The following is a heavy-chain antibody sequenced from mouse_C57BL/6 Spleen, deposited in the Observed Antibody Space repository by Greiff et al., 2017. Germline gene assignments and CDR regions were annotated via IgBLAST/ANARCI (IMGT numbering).Heavy chain of an antibody. Sequence: EVQLQQSGPELVKPGASVKISCKASGYTFTDYYMNWVKQSHGKSLEWIGDINPNNGGTSYNQKFKGKATLTVDKSSSTAYMELRSLTSEDSAVYYCARKDYYGSPYAMDYWGQGTSVTVSS. CDR3: ARKDYYGSPYAMDY. V-gene: IGHV1-26*01. CDR1: GYTFTDYY. CDR2: INPNNGGT. J-gene: IGHJ4*01. D-gene: IGHD1-1*01.